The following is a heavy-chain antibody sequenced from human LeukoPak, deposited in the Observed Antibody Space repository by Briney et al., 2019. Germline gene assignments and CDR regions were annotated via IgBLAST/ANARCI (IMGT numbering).Heavy chain of an antibody. V-gene: IGHV3-64*01. D-gene: IGHD3-3*01. CDR3: ARAFSYYDFWSGQGPLPDGYYFDY. J-gene: IGHJ4*02. CDR1: GSTFSSYA. Sequence: PGGSLRLSCAASGSTFSSYAMHWVRQAPGKGLEYVSAISSNGGSTYYANSVKGRFTISRDNSKNTLYLQMGSLRAEDMAVYYCARAFSYYDFWSGQGPLPDGYYFDYWGQGTLVTVSS. CDR2: ISSNGGST.